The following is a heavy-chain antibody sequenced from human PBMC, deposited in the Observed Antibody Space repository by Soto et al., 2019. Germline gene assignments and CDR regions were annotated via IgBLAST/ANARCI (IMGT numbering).Heavy chain of an antibody. J-gene: IGHJ5*02. CDR1: GFTFTSSA. CDR2: IVVGSGNT. V-gene: IGHV1-58*01. Sequence: GASVKVSCKASGFTFTSSAVQWVRQARGQRLEWIGWIVVGSGNTNYAQKFQERVTITRDMSTSTAYMELSSLRSEDTAVYYCAAVSRLYSSSRGGWFDPWGQGTLVTVSS. D-gene: IGHD6-6*01. CDR3: AAVSRLYSSSRGGWFDP.